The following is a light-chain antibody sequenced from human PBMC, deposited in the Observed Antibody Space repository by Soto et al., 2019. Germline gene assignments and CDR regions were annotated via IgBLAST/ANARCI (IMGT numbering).Light chain of an antibody. J-gene: IGKJ1*01. CDR2: GVS. CDR3: QQYSFLPRT. V-gene: IGKV3-20*01. Sequence: ILLTQSPGTLSLFSGGRATLPCRASQSVSNNQLAWFRQKPGQAPRLLIWGVSNRATGIPDRFSGSGSGTDFTLTISRLEPEDFAVYYCQQYSFLPRTFGQGTKVDIK. CDR1: QSVSNNQ.